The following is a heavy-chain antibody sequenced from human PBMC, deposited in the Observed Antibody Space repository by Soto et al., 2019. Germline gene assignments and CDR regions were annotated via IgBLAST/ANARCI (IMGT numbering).Heavy chain of an antibody. V-gene: IGHV3-66*01. CDR1: GFTVSSNY. CDR3: ASRGSDYYYYMDV. J-gene: IGHJ6*03. Sequence: PGGSLRLSCAASGFTVSSNYMSWVRQAPGKGLEWVSVIYSGGSTYYADSVKGRFTISRDNSKNTLYLQMNSLRAEDTAVYYCASRGSDYYYYMDVWGKGATVTVSS. CDR2: IYSGGST. D-gene: IGHD5-12*01.